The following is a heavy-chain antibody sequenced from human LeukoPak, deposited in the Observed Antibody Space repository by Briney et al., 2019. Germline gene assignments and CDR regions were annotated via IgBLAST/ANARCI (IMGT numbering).Heavy chain of an antibody. CDR1: GYTFTSYG. Sequence: ASVKVSCKASGYTFTSYGISWVRQAPGQGLEWMGWISAYNGNTSYAQKLQGRVTMTTDTSTSTAYMELRSLRSDDTAVYYCARDPTRTYYYDSSGYGEPVFDYWGQGTLVTVSS. D-gene: IGHD3-22*01. J-gene: IGHJ4*02. CDR2: ISAYNGNT. CDR3: ARDPTRTYYYDSSGYGEPVFDY. V-gene: IGHV1-18*01.